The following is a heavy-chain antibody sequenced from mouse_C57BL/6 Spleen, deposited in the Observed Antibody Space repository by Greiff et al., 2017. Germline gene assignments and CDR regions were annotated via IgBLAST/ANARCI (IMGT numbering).Heavy chain of an antibody. J-gene: IGHJ4*01. V-gene: IGHV1-7*01. CDR2: INPSSGYT. D-gene: IGHD2-1*01. Sequence: QVQLQQSGAELAKPGASVKLSCTASGFTFTSYWMHWVKQRPGQGLEWIGYINPSSGYTKYIQKFKDKATLTADKSSSTAYMQLSSLTYEDSAVYYCARDDNYDYAMDDWGQGTSVTVSS. CDR1: GFTFTSYW. CDR3: ARDDNYDYAMDD.